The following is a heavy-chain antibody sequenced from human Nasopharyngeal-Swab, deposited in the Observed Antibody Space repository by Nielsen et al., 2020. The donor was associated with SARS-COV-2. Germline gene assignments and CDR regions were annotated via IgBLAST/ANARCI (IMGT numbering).Heavy chain of an antibody. CDR1: GFTFSSYW. J-gene: IGHJ4*02. CDR3: AKGGLYYYDSSALDY. V-gene: IGHV3-74*01. Sequence: GESLKISCAASGFTFSSYWMHWVPQAPGKGLVWVSRINSDGSSTSYADSVKGRFTISRDNAKNTLYLQMNSLRAEDTAVYYCAKGGLYYYDSSALDYWGQGTLVTVSS. D-gene: IGHD3-22*01. CDR2: INSDGSST.